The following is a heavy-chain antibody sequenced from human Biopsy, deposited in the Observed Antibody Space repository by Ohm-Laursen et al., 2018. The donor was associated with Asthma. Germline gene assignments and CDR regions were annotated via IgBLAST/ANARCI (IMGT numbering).Heavy chain of an antibody. CDR3: ARAVDYSHDYGIDV. CDR2: ISVYNGNT. Sequence: ASVKVSCKPSGHTFTRAGITWVRPAPGHGLGWMGWISVYNGNTKVAQKLQARVTMITDTSTRTAYMELRSLRSDDTAVYFCARAVDYSHDYGIDVWGQGTTVTVS. D-gene: IGHD5-12*01. J-gene: IGHJ6*02. CDR1: GHTFTRAG. V-gene: IGHV1-18*01.